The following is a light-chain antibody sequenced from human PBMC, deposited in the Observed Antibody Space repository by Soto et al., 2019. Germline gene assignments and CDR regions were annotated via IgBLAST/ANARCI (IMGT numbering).Light chain of an antibody. V-gene: IGKV1-5*01. Sequence: DIQMTQSPSTLSASVGDRVTITCRASQSISSWLAWYQQKPGKAPNLLIYDASSLESGVPSRFSGSGSGTEFTLTISSLQPDDFATYYCQHYNSYWAFGPGTKVDIK. CDR2: DAS. CDR1: QSISSW. CDR3: QHYNSYWA. J-gene: IGKJ3*01.